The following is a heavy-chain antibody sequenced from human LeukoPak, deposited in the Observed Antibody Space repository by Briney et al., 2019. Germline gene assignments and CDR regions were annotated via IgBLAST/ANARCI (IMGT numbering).Heavy chain of an antibody. V-gene: IGHV3-9*03. J-gene: IGHJ6*02. CDR1: GFTFDDYA. Sequence: GRSLRLSCAASGFTFDDYAMHWVRQAPGKGLEWVSDISWNSGSIDYADSVKGRFTISRDNAKNSLYLQMNSLRAEDMALYYCAKAAAGPYGMDVWGQGTTVTVSS. CDR2: ISWNSGSI. D-gene: IGHD6-19*01. CDR3: AKAAAGPYGMDV.